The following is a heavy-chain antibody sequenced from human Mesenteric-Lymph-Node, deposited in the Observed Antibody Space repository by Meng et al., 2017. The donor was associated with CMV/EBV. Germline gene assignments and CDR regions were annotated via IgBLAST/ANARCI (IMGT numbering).Heavy chain of an antibody. J-gene: IGHJ4*01. Sequence: LKISCVASGFPFSGSDGNWVRQAPGKGLEWIAYISLRGDVVQYSDSVKGRFTISRDSARNSLYLQMSSLRVEDTATYYCARGWSPTTPHFDKWGQGTLVTVSS. CDR3: ARGWSPTTPHFDK. CDR1: GFPFSGSD. D-gene: IGHD1-14*01. CDR2: ISLRGDVV. V-gene: IGHV3-48*03.